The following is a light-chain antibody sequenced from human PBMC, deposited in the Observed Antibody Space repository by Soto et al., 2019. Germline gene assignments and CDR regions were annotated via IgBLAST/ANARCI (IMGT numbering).Light chain of an antibody. V-gene: IGKV3-20*01. CDR2: GAS. Sequence: ESVLTQSPGTLSLSPGERATLSCRASHSFSSSYLAWYQQKPGQAPRLFIYGASTRATGIPDRFSGRGSGTDFTLTISRLEPEDFAVYYCQQDGSSWTFGQGTKVEI. CDR1: HSFSSSY. J-gene: IGKJ1*01. CDR3: QQDGSSWT.